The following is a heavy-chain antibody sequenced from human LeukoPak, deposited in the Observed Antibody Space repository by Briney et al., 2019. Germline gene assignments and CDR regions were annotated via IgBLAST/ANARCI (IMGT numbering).Heavy chain of an antibody. V-gene: IGHV3-53*01. Sequence: GGSLRLSCAASGFSVSSNYMSWVRQAPGKGLEWVSVIYSGGSTYYADSVKGRFTISRDNSKNTLYLQMNSLRAEDTAVYYCARGGYSYGYWFDPWGQGTLVTVSS. CDR3: ARGGYSYGYWFDP. D-gene: IGHD5-18*01. CDR2: IYSGGST. CDR1: GFSVSSNY. J-gene: IGHJ5*02.